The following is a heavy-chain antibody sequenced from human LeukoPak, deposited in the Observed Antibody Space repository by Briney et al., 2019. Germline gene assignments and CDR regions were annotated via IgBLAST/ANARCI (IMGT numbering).Heavy chain of an antibody. CDR1: GGSFSGYY. CDR2: INHSGST. CDR3: ARGQMRGSGWYQALPFDY. J-gene: IGHJ4*02. D-gene: IGHD6-19*01. V-gene: IGHV4-34*01. Sequence: SETLSLTCAVYGGSFSGYYWSWIRQPPGKGLEWIGEINHSGSTNYNPSLKSRVTISADTSKNQFSLKLSSVTAADTAVYYCARGQMRGSGWYQALPFDYWGQGTLVTVSS.